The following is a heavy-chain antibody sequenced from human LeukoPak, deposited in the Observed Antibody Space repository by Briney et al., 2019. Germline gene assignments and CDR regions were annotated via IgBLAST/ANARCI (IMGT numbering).Heavy chain of an antibody. D-gene: IGHD3-3*01. J-gene: IGHJ4*02. V-gene: IGHV3-23*01. Sequence: PGGSLRLSCAASGFTFSSYAMSWVRQAPGKGLEWVSAISGSGGSTYYADSVKGRFTISRDNSKNTLYLQMNSLRAEDTAVYYCAKDGFLRFLEWLLSPLYFDYWGQETLVTVSS. CDR3: AKDGFLRFLEWLLSPLYFDY. CDR2: ISGSGGST. CDR1: GFTFSSYA.